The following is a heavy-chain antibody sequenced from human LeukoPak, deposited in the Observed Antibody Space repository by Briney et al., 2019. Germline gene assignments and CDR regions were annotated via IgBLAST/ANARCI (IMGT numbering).Heavy chain of an antibody. CDR1: GFTFSGYI. V-gene: IGHV3-48*01. CDR2: IGTSGNTI. CDR3: ERDQWLDY. J-gene: IGHJ4*02. Sequence: GGSLRLSCAASGFTFSGYIMHWVSQAPGKGLEWVSFIGTSGNTIYYADSVKGRFTVSRDNAKNSLYLQMNSLRAEDTAVYYCERDQWLDYWGRGTLVTVSS. D-gene: IGHD6-19*01.